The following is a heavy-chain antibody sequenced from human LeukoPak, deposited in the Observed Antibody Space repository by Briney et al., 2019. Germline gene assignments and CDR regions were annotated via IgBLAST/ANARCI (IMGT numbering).Heavy chain of an antibody. CDR2: IYYSGNT. V-gene: IGHV4-39*01. J-gene: IGHJ4*02. CDR3: AKNEDSSGYYWFDY. Sequence: PSETLSLTCTVSGGSISRSYYWGWIRQPPGKGLEWIGSIYYSGNTYYNPSLKSRVTISVDKSKNQFSLKLTSVTAADTAVYYCAKNEDSSGYYWFDYWGQGTLVTVSS. D-gene: IGHD3-22*01. CDR1: GGSISRSYY.